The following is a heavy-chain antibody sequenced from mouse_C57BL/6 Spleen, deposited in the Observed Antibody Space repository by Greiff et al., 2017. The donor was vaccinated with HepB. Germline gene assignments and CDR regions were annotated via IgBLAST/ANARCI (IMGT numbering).Heavy chain of an antibody. CDR2: ISSGSSTI. CDR1: GFTFSDYG. D-gene: IGHD2-1*01. V-gene: IGHV5-17*01. J-gene: IGHJ4*01. CDR3: ARGHYGNYYAMDY. Sequence: VHVKQSGGGLVKPGGSLKLSCAASGFTFSDYGMHWVRQAPEKGLEWVAYISSGSSTIYYADTVKGRFTISRDNAKNTLFLQMTSLRSEDTAMYYCARGHYGNYYAMDYWGQGTSVTVSS.